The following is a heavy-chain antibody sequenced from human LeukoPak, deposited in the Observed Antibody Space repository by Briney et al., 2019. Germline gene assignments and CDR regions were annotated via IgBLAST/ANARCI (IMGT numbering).Heavy chain of an antibody. CDR3: ARDRSPYYYGSGSSYPVGH. CDR1: GYTFTGYY. Sequence: ASVKVSCKASGYTFTGYYMHWVRQAPGQGLEWMGWINPNSGGTNYAQKFQGRVTMTRDTSISTAYMELSRLRSDDTAVYYCARDRSPYYYGSGSSYPVGHWGQGTLVTVSS. J-gene: IGHJ5*02. V-gene: IGHV1-2*02. CDR2: INPNSGGT. D-gene: IGHD3-10*01.